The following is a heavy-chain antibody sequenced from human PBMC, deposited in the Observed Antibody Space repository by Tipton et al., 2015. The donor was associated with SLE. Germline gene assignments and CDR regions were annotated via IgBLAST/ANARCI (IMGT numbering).Heavy chain of an antibody. V-gene: IGHV3-23*01. D-gene: IGHD3-3*01. J-gene: IGHJ3*02. CDR2: INNIGTTI. Sequence: GSLRLSCAASGFTFSNYAMSWVRQAPGKGLEWVSVINNIGTTILYADSVKGRFTISRDKSRNTLSLQMNSLKTEDTAVYYCTRDFWDAFDIWGQGTMVTVSS. CDR3: TRDFWDAFDI. CDR1: GFTFSNYA.